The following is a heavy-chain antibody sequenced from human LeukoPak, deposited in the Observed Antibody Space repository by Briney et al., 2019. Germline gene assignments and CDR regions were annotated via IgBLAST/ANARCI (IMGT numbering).Heavy chain of an antibody. V-gene: IGHV3-33*06. D-gene: IGHD3-9*01. CDR2: IWYDGSNK. J-gene: IGHJ4*02. Sequence: GRSLRLSCAASGFTFSSYGMHWVRQAPGKGLEWVAVIWYDGSNKYYADSVKGRFTISRDNSKNTLYLQMNSLRAEDTAVYYCAKGRYYDTLTGIDYWGQGTLVTVSS. CDR3: AKGRYYDTLTGIDY. CDR1: GFTFSSYG.